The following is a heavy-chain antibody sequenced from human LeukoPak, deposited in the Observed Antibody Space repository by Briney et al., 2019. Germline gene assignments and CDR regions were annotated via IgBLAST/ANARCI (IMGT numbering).Heavy chain of an antibody. J-gene: IGHJ6*04. CDR1: GFTFSSYE. D-gene: IGHD3-10*02. Sequence: GGSLRLSCAASGFTFSSYEMNWVRQAPGKGLEWVSYISSSGSTIYYANSVKGRFTISRNNAKNSLYLQMNSLRAEDTAVYYCAELGITMIGGVWGKGTTVTISS. CDR3: AELGITMIGGV. CDR2: ISSSGSTI. V-gene: IGHV3-48*03.